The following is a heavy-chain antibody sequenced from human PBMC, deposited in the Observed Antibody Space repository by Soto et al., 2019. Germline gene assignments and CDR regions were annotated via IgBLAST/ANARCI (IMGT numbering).Heavy chain of an antibody. Sequence: SGPTLVNPTQTLTLTCTFSGFSLSTSGMCVSWIRQPPGKALEWLALIDWDDDKYYSTSLKTRLTISKDTSKNQVVLTMTNMGPVDTATYYCARSRYYYDSSGYYGPLDYWGQGTLVTVSS. CDR3: ARSRYYYDSSGYYGPLDY. V-gene: IGHV2-70*01. D-gene: IGHD3-22*01. CDR2: IDWDDDK. CDR1: GFSLSTSGMC. J-gene: IGHJ4*02.